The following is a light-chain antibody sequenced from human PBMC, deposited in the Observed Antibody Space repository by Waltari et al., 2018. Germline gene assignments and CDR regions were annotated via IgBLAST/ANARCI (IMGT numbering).Light chain of an antibody. J-gene: IGLJ3*02. CDR3: FVWDDSLSGLWV. CDR2: RSV. Sequence: QSVLTQSPSTSGTPGQRVTISCSGSNSNIGSTHVYCYQQLPGTAPKLLIYRSVLRPSGVPVRFSGSRSGTSASLAISGLRSEDEAHYYCFVWDDSLSGLWVFGGGTKLTVL. CDR1: NSNIGSTH. V-gene: IGLV1-47*01.